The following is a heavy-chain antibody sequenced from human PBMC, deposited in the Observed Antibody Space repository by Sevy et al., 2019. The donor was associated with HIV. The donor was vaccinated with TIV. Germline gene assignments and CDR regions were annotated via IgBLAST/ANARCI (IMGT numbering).Heavy chain of an antibody. D-gene: IGHD1-1*01. CDR1: GGSISTYY. Sequence: SETLSLTCTVSGGSISTYYWSWIRQPPGKGLEWIGYIYYSGSTNYNPSLKSRVTISIDTSKNQFSLKLSSVTAADTALYYCARGYALGLRYGLDVRGQGTTVTVSS. J-gene: IGHJ6*02. CDR2: IYYSGST. V-gene: IGHV4-59*01. CDR3: ARGYALGLRYGLDV.